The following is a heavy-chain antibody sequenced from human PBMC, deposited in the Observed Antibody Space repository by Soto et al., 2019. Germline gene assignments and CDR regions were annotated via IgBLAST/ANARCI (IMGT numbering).Heavy chain of an antibody. Sequence: GGSLRLSCAASGFTVSSYAMSWVRQAPGKGLEWVSAISGSGGSTYYADSVKGRFTISRDNSNNTLYLQMNCLRAEDTAVYYCAKRGEGYMNYWGQGTLVTVSS. J-gene: IGHJ4*02. V-gene: IGHV3-23*01. CDR1: GFTVSSYA. D-gene: IGHD3-16*01. CDR3: AKRGEGYMNY. CDR2: ISGSGGST.